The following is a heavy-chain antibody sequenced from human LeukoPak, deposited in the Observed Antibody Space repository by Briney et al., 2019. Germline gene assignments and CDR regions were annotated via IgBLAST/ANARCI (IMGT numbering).Heavy chain of an antibody. CDR3: ASDSSGYYGVFDF. Sequence: GGSLRLSCAASGFTLSNYAMSWVRQAPGKGLEWVSAISGSGGSTYNADSVKGRFTISRDNSKNTLFLQMSSLRAEDTAVYYCASDSSGYYGVFDFWGQGTLVTVSS. CDR1: GFTLSNYA. CDR2: ISGSGGST. D-gene: IGHD3-22*01. J-gene: IGHJ4*02. V-gene: IGHV3-23*01.